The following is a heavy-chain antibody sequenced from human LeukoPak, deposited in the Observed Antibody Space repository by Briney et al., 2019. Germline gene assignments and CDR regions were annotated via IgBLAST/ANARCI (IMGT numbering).Heavy chain of an antibody. D-gene: IGHD4-17*01. V-gene: IGHV1-18*01. Sequence: ASVKVSCKASGYTFTSYGISWVRQAPGRGLGWMGWISAYNGNTNYAQKLQGRVTMTTDTSTSTAYMELRSLRSDDTAVYYCARAMTTVTTLDYWGQGTLVTVSS. CDR1: GYTFTSYG. CDR3: ARAMTTVTTLDY. J-gene: IGHJ4*02. CDR2: ISAYNGNT.